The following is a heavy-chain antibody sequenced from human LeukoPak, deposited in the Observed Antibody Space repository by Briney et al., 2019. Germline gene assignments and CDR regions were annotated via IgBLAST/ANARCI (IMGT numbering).Heavy chain of an antibody. CDR2: ISYDGSNK. CDR3: ATGTTGTTGSYGMNV. D-gene: IGHD1-1*01. V-gene: IGHV3-30*04. CDR1: GLTFSSYA. J-gene: IGHJ6*02. Sequence: PGGSLRLCCAASGLTFSSYAMPWVRQASGKGLEWVAAISYDGSNKYYADSMKGRFTISSDNSKNTVNLQMNSLRAEDTAKYYCATGTTGTTGSYGMNVWGQGTTVTVSS.